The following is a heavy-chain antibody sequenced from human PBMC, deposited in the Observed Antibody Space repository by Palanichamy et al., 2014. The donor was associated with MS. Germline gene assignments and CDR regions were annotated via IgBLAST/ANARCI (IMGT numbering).Heavy chain of an antibody. D-gene: IGHD3-22*01. V-gene: IGHV3-74*01. CDR1: GFTFSTFW. CDR2: INTDGSTT. J-gene: IGHJ4*02. CDR3: GRGQNAIVY. Sequence: EVQLVESGGGLVXPGGSLRLSCAVSGFTFSTFWMHWVRQVPGKGLVWVSRINTDGSTTDYADSVKGRFTVSRDNAKTTLYLQLNSLRVDDTAVYYCGRGQNAIVYWGQGTLVTVSS.